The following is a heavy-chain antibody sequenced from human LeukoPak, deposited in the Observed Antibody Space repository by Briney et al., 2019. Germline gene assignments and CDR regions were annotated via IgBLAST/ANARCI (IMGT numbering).Heavy chain of an antibody. D-gene: IGHD5-18*01. CDR2: ISYSGST. J-gene: IGHJ4*02. Sequence: SETLSLTCTVSGGSISRGGYYWSWIRQHPGKGLEWIGYISYSGSTYYNPSLNSRVTISVGTSKSQFSLKLSSVTAADTAVYYCARVRANSYGELDYWGQGTLVTVSS. CDR1: GGSISRGGYY. CDR3: ARVRANSYGELDY. V-gene: IGHV4-31*03.